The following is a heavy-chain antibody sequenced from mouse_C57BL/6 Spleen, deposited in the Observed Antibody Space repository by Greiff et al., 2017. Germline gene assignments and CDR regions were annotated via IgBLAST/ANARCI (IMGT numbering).Heavy chain of an antibody. CDR2: IYPGDGDT. CDR3: AREGAYYSNPYY. Sequence: VQLQQSGPELVKPGASVKISCKASGYAFSSSRMNWVKQRPGKGLEWIGRIYPGDGDTNYNGKFKGKATLTADQSSSTAYMQLSSLTSEDSAVYFCAREGAYYSNPYYWGQGTTLKVSA. D-gene: IGHD2-5*01. CDR1: GYAFSSSR. J-gene: IGHJ2*01. V-gene: IGHV1-82*01.